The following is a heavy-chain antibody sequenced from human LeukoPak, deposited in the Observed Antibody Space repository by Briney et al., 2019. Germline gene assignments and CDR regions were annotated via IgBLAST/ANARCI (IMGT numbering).Heavy chain of an antibody. CDR2: INHSGST. V-gene: IGHV4-39*07. D-gene: IGHD4-23*01. J-gene: IGHJ4*02. CDR1: GGSISSSSYY. CDR3: ARGPGGYGGKDY. Sequence: KPSETLSLTCTVSGGSISSSSYYWGWIRQPPGKGLEWIGEINHSGSTNYNPSLKSRVTISVDTSKNQFSLKLSSVTAADTAVYYCARGPGGYGGKDYWGQGTLVTVSS.